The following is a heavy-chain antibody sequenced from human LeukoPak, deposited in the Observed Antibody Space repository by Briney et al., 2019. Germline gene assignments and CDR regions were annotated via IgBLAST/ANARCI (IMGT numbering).Heavy chain of an antibody. V-gene: IGHV1-46*01. CDR1: GYTFTSYY. D-gene: IGHD1-26*01. CDR2: INPSGGST. J-gene: IGHJ4*02. Sequence: ASVKVSCKASGYTFTSYYMHWVRQAPGQGLEWMGIINPSGGSTSYAQKFQGRVTITRDMSTSTAYMELSSLRSEDTAVYYCAAKIQKWELLWGQGTLVTVSS. CDR3: AAKIQKWELL.